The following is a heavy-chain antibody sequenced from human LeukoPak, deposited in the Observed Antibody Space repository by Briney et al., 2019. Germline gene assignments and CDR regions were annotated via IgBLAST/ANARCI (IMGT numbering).Heavy chain of an antibody. CDR1: GYTFTGYD. Sequence: ASVKVSCKASGYTFTGYDINWVRQATGQGLEWMGWMNPNSGNTGYAQKFQGRVTITRNTSISTAYMELSSLRSEDTAVYYCARGRYSYGYNWFDPWGQGTLVTVSS. D-gene: IGHD5-18*01. V-gene: IGHV1-8*03. J-gene: IGHJ5*02. CDR2: MNPNSGNT. CDR3: ARGRYSYGYNWFDP.